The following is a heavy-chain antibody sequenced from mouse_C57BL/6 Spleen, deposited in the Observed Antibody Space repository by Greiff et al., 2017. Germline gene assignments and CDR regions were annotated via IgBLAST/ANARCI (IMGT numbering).Heavy chain of an antibody. J-gene: IGHJ3*01. Sequence: QVQLQQPGAELVKPGASVKMSCKASGYTFTSYWINWVKQRPGQGLEWIGDIYPGSGSTNYNEKFKSKATLTVDTPSSTAYMQLSSLTAEDSAVYYCARRVVTTGFAYWGQGTLVTVSA. CDR3: ARRVVTTGFAY. D-gene: IGHD2-2*01. V-gene: IGHV1-55*01. CDR1: GYTFTSYW. CDR2: IYPGSGST.